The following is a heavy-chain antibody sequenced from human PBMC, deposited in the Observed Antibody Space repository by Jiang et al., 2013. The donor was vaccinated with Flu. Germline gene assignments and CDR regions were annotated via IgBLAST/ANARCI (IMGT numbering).Heavy chain of an antibody. D-gene: IGHD3-3*01. V-gene: IGHV3-11*01. CDR2: ISSSGSTI. CDR1: FSDYY. J-gene: IGHJ4*02. Sequence: FSDYYMSWIRQAPGKGLEWVSYISSSGSTIYYADSVKGRFTISRDNAKNSLYLQMNSLRAEDTAVYYCARYGPLRFLEWLLFDYWGQGTLVTVSS. CDR3: ARYGPLRFLEWLLFDY.